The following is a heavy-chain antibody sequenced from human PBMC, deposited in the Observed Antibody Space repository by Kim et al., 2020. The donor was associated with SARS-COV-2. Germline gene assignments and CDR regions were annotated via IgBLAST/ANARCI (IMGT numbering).Heavy chain of an antibody. CDR1: GGSFSGYY. CDR2: INHSGST. CDR3: ARSRSSGWYSFYDP. Sequence: SETLSLTCAVYGGSFSGYYWSWIRQPPGKGLEWIGEINHSGSTNYNPSLKSRVTISVDTSKNQFSLKLSSVTAADTAVYYCARSRSSGWYSFYDPWGQGTLVTVSS. V-gene: IGHV4-34*01. D-gene: IGHD6-19*01. J-gene: IGHJ5*02.